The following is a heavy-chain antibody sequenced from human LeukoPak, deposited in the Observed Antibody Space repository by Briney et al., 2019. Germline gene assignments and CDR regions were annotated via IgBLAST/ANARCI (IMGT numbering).Heavy chain of an antibody. J-gene: IGHJ4*02. V-gene: IGHV3-9*03. CDR1: GFTFSITY. Sequence: GGSLRLSCAASGFTFSITYMAWVRQAPGKGLEWVSGISWNSGSIGYADSVKGRFTISRDNAKNSLYLQMNSLRAEDMALYYCARGGYYYDSSGYLDYWGQGTLVTVSS. D-gene: IGHD3-22*01. CDR2: ISWNSGSI. CDR3: ARGGYYYDSSGYLDY.